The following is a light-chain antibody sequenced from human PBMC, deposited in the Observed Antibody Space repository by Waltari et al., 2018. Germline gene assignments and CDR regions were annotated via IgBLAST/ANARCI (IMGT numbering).Light chain of an antibody. CDR2: WAS. CDR3: QQYGSSPRT. Sequence: IVMTQSPDSLAVSLGERATINCKSSQTVLYSTNNKNYLAWYQQKPRQPPKLLIYWASTRESGVPDRFSGSGSGTDFTLTISRLEPEDFAVYYCQQYGSSPRTFGQGTKVEIK. V-gene: IGKV4-1*01. CDR1: QTVLYSTNNKNY. J-gene: IGKJ1*01.